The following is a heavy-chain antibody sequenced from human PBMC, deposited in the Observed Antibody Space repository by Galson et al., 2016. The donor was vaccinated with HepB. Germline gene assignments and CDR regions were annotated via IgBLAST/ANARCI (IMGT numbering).Heavy chain of an antibody. Sequence: ETLSLTCSVSGASITSWYWNWIRQPPGKGLEWIGYIHHSGNTLSNPSLASRVTMSVDMSNSQFSLRLTFVTAADTALYYCARVGTTYHDVLTGAGDAFDIWGHGTMVTVSS. V-gene: IGHV4-59*12. J-gene: IGHJ3*02. CDR3: ARVGTTYHDVLTGAGDAFDI. CDR2: IHHSGNT. CDR1: GASITSWY. D-gene: IGHD3-9*01.